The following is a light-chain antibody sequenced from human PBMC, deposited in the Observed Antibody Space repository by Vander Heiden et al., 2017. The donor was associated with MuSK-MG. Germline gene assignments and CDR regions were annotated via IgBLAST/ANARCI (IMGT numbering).Light chain of an antibody. J-gene: IGKJ4*01. CDR3: QQYNNWPPVT. Sequence: EIVMMQSPATLSVSPGERATLSCRASQSVSSNLAWYQQKPGQAPRLLIYGASTRATGIPARFSGSGYGTEFTLTISSRQSEDFAVYYCQQYNNWPPVTFGGGTKVEIK. V-gene: IGKV3D-15*01. CDR1: QSVSSN. CDR2: GAS.